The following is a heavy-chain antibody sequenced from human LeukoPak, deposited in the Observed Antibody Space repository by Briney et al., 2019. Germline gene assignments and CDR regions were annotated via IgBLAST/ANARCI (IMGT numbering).Heavy chain of an antibody. J-gene: IGHJ1*01. D-gene: IGHD3-22*01. CDR3: ARRRYYDGSGYLE. V-gene: IGHV4-39*01. CDR1: GDSVSRSDFY. Sequence: SETLSLTCSVSGDSVSRSDFYWDWIRQPPGKGLEWIGTIYYSGRTYYSPSLKSRVTMSVDPSNNQFSLNLRSVTAADTALYYCARRRYYDGSGYLEWGQGTLLSVSS. CDR2: IYYSGRT.